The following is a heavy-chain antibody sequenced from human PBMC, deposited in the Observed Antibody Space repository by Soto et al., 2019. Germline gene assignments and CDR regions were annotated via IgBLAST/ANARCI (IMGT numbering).Heavy chain of an antibody. D-gene: IGHD3-9*01. CDR1: GYTFTGYY. J-gene: IGHJ5*02. CDR2: INPNSGGT. Sequence: ASVKVSCKASGYTFTGYYMHWVRQAPGQGLEWMGWINPNSGGTNYAQKFQGWVTMTRDTSISTAYMELSRLRSDDTAVYYCAREGGIRYDILTGYYSNWFDPWGQGTLVTVSS. CDR3: AREGGIRYDILTGYYSNWFDP. V-gene: IGHV1-2*04.